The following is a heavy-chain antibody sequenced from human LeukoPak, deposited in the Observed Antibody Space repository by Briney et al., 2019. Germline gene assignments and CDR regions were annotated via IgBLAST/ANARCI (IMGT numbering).Heavy chain of an antibody. CDR1: GYTFTSYD. J-gene: IGHJ6*03. V-gene: IGHV1-2*02. Sequence: ASVKVSCKASGYTFTSYDINWVRQATGQGLEWMGWINPNSGGTNYAQKFQGRVTMTRDTSISTAYMELSRLRSDDTAVYYCAREVGYDSSGYYDYYYYMDVWGKGTTVTVSS. D-gene: IGHD3-22*01. CDR2: INPNSGGT. CDR3: AREVGYDSSGYYDYYYYMDV.